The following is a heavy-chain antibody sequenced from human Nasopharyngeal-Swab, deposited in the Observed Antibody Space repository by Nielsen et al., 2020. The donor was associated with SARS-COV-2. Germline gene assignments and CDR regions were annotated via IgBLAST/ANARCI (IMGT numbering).Heavy chain of an antibody. CDR1: GFTFSSYG. D-gene: IGHD1-26*01. CDR2: ISYDGSNK. J-gene: IGHJ4*02. CDR3: AKARYSGSYPPPFFDY. Sequence: GESLKISCAASGFTFSSYGMHWVRQAPGKGPEWVAVISYDGSNKYYADSVKGRFTISRDNSKNTLYLQMNSLRAEDTAVYYCAKARYSGSYPPPFFDYWGQGTLVTVSS. V-gene: IGHV3-30*18.